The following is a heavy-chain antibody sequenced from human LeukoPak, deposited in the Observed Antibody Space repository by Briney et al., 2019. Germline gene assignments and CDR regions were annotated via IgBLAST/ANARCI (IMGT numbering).Heavy chain of an antibody. CDR2: MNPNSDIT. Sequence: ASVKVSCKASGYSFTNYDINWVRQATGQGLEWMGWMNPNSDITAYAQKFQGRVTITRNTSISTAYMELSSLRSEDTAVYYCAREDFYDSGSNDYWGQGTLVTVSS. J-gene: IGHJ4*02. D-gene: IGHD3-22*01. CDR3: AREDFYDSGSNDY. CDR1: GYSFTNYD. V-gene: IGHV1-8*03.